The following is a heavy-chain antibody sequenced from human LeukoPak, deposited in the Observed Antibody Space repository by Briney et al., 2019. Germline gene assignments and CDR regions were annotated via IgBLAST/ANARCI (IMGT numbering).Heavy chain of an antibody. D-gene: IGHD3-22*01. CDR1: GFTFSTYI. V-gene: IGHV3-21*04. CDR2: ISSTTSYI. J-gene: IGHJ4*02. CDR3: AREGSSGYSMQVDY. Sequence: GGSLRLSCAASGFTFSTYIMNWVRQAPGKGLEWVSSISSTTSYIYYADSLKGRFTISRDNAKNSLYLQMNSLRAEDTAVYYCAREGSSGYSMQVDYWGQGTLVTVSS.